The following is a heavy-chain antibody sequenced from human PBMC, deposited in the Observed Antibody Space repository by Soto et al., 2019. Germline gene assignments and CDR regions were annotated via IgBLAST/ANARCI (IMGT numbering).Heavy chain of an antibody. CDR2: IIPILGIA. Sequence: QVQLVQSGAEVKKPGSSVKVSCKASGGTFSSYTISWVRQAPGQGLEWMGRIIPILGIANYAQKFQGRVTITADKSTSTAYMGLSSLRSEDTAVYYCALSYGSGSSFDYWGQGTLVTVSS. J-gene: IGHJ4*02. V-gene: IGHV1-69*02. CDR1: GGTFSSYT. CDR3: ALSYGSGSSFDY. D-gene: IGHD3-10*01.